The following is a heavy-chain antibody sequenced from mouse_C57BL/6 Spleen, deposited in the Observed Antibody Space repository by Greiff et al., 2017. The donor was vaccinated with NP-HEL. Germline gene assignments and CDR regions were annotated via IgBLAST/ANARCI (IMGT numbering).Heavy chain of an antibody. D-gene: IGHD1-1*02. J-gene: IGHJ4*01. CDR2: INPSSGYT. V-gene: IGHV1-4*01. CDR1: GYTFTSYT. Sequence: VQLQESGAELARPGASVKMSCKASGYTFTSYTMHWVKQRPGQGLEWIGYINPSSGYTKYNQKFKDKATLTADKSSSTAYMQLSSLTSEDSAVYYCARSGGNPYAMDDWGQGTSVTVSS. CDR3: ARSGGNPYAMDD.